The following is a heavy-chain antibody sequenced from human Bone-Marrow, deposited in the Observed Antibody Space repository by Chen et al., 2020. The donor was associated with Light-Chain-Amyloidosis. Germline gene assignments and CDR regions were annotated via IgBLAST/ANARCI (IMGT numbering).Heavy chain of an antibody. CDR2: INHPGGT. J-gene: IGHJ4*02. CDR1: GASFSGYY. CDR3: ARGGYYASGQYYITYFDS. D-gene: IGHD3-10*01. Sequence: QVQLQQWGAGLLKPSETLSLTCAVSGASFSGYYWTYLRQLPGKGMEWIGRINHPGGTVYNPSLQSRATISIDTSKNQFFLSLTSVSAADTAMYYCARGGYYASGQYYITYFDSWGQGVPVTVSS. V-gene: IGHV4-34*01.